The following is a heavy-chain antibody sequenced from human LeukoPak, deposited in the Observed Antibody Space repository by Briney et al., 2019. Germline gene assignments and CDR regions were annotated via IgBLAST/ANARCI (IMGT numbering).Heavy chain of an antibody. CDR2: IYTSGST. D-gene: IGHD6-25*01. Sequence: SETLSLPCTVSGGSISSGSYYWSWIRQPAGKGLEWIGRIYTSGSTNYNPSLKSRVTISVDTSKNQFSLKLSSVAAADTAVYYCARVGYRRAFDIWGQGTMVTVSS. J-gene: IGHJ3*02. V-gene: IGHV4-61*02. CDR1: GGSISSGSYY. CDR3: ARVGYRRAFDI.